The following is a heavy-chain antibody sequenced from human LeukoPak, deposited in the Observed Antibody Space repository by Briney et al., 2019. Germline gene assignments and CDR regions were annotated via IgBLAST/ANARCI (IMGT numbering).Heavy chain of an antibody. J-gene: IGHJ4*02. CDR2: INHGGDT. V-gene: IGHV4-34*01. CDR1: GGAFSGYF. CDR3: ASALQPYYYYDSGSISYFDY. D-gene: IGHD3-10*01. Sequence: SETLSLTCAVYGGAFSGYFWTWIRQPPGKGLEWIGQINHGGDTRSNPSLKSRVTISIDTSTNQFSLRLSSVTAADTAVYYCASALQPYYYYDSGSISYFDYWGQGTLVTVSS.